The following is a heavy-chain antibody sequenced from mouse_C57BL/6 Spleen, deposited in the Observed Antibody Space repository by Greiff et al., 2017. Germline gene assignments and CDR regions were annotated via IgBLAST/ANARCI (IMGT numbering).Heavy chain of an antibody. Sequence: EVKLQESGGGLVKPGGSLKLSCAASGFTFSDYGMHWVRQAPEKGLEWVAYISSGSSTIYYADTVKGRFTISRDNAKNTLFLQMTSLRSEDTAMDYCARPGLRRDWYFDVWGTGTTVTVSS. CDR2: ISSGSSTI. CDR3: ARPGLRRDWYFDV. D-gene: IGHD2-12*01. V-gene: IGHV5-17*01. J-gene: IGHJ1*03. CDR1: GFTFSDYG.